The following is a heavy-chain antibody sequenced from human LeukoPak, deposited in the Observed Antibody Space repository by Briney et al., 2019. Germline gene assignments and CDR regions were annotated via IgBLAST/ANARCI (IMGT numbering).Heavy chain of an antibody. CDR1: SVSITGYY. CDR2: IYHTGST. CDR3: AAFRDGYNWHLDY. D-gene: IGHD5-24*01. Sequence: IPSETLSLTCTVSSVSITGYYWNWIRQPPGKGLEWIGYIYHTGSTKYNHSLKSRVTMSLDTSKNQFSLKLSSVTAADTAVYYCAAFRDGYNWHLDYWGQGTLVTVSS. J-gene: IGHJ4*02. V-gene: IGHV4-59*01.